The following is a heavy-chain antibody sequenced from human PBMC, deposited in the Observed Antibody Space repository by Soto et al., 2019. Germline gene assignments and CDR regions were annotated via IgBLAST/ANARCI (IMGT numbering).Heavy chain of an antibody. Sequence: QVQLVQSGAEVKKPGSSVKVSCKASGGTFSSYTISWVRQAPGQGLEWMGRIIPILGIANYAQKFQGRVTITADKSESAADRELSSLRSEDAAVYYCARKGYYDRSGAHNYYYYGMDVWGQGTTVTVSS. J-gene: IGHJ6*02. CDR1: GGTFSSYT. CDR2: IIPILGIA. V-gene: IGHV1-69*02. D-gene: IGHD3-22*01. CDR3: ARKGYYDRSGAHNYYYYGMDV.